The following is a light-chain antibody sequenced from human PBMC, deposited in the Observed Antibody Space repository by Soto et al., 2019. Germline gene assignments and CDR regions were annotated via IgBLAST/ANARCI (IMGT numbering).Light chain of an antibody. V-gene: IGLV2-11*01. CDR3: CSYAGSYTLV. CDR2: DVS. CDR1: SSDVGGYNY. Sequence: QSALTQPRSVSGSPGQSVTISCTGTSSDVGGYNYVSWYQQHPGKAPKLMIYDVSKRPSGVPDRFSGSKSGNTASLTISGLPAEDEGDYYCCSYAGSYTLVFGGGTKLTVL. J-gene: IGLJ2*01.